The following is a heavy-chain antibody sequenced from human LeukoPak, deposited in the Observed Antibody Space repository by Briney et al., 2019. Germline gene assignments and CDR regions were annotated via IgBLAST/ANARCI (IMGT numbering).Heavy chain of an antibody. V-gene: IGHV3-30-3*01. Sequence: GGSLRLSCAASGFTFSSYAMHWVRQAPGKGLEWVAVISYDGSNKYYADSVKGRFTISRDNSKSTLYLQMNSLRAEDTAVYYCARDRGVVIMSPNDYWGQGTLVTVSS. CDR3: ARDRGVVIMSPNDY. CDR2: ISYDGSNK. CDR1: GFTFSSYA. D-gene: IGHD3-3*01. J-gene: IGHJ4*02.